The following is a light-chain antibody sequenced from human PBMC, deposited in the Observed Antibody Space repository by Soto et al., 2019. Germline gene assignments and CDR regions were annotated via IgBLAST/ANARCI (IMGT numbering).Light chain of an antibody. J-gene: IGLJ2*01. CDR3: QSYDSSLNVVV. CDR2: GNV. V-gene: IGLV1-40*01. CDR1: SSNIGAGYA. Sequence: QAVVTQPPSVSGAPGQRVTISCSGSSSNIGAGYAVHWYQQLPGAAPRRLMYGNVNRPSGVPDRFSGSKSGTSASLAITGLKAEDEADYYCQSYDSSLNVVVFGGGTKVTVL.